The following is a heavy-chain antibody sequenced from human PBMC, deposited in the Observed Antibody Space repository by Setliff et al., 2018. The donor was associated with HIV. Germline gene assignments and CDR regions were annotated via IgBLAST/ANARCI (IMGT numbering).Heavy chain of an antibody. CDR2: LNEDGTIT. CDR1: AFTFRSVW. J-gene: IGHJ5*02. D-gene: IGHD3-3*01. CDR3: ARMLLRTNPLYGVVSNWFDP. V-gene: IGHV3-74*01. Sequence: GGSLRLSCAASAFTFRSVWMHWVRQAPGKGLVWVARLNEDGTITDHADFVKGRFTISRDNAKNTLYLQMNSLRVDDTAVYYCARMLLRTNPLYGVVSNWFDPWGRGTLVTVSS.